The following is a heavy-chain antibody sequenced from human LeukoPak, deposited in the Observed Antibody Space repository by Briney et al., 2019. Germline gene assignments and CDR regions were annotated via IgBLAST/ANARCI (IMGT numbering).Heavy chain of an antibody. CDR3: ARVVRGPDAFDI. V-gene: IGHV1-69*05. CDR1: GGTFSSYA. Sequence: SVKVSCKASGGTFSSYAISWVRQAPGQGLEWMGGIIPIFGTANYAQKFQGRVTITTDESTSTAYMELSSLRSEDTAVYYCARVVRGPDAFDIRGQGTMVTVSS. D-gene: IGHD3-10*02. J-gene: IGHJ3*02. CDR2: IIPIFGTA.